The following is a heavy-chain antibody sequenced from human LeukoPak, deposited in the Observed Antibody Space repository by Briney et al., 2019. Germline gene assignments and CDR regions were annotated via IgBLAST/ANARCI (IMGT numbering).Heavy chain of an antibody. V-gene: IGHV3-11*04. CDR3: ASSRLTYYYGSGSYYIDY. D-gene: IGHD3-10*01. CDR1: EFTFSDYY. J-gene: IGHJ4*02. CDR2: ISSSGSTI. Sequence: PGGSLRLSCAASEFTFSDYYMSWIRQAPGKGLEWVSYISSSGSTIYYADSVKGRFTISRDNSKNTLYLQMNSLRAEDTAVYYCASSRLTYYYGSGSYYIDYWGQGTLVTVS.